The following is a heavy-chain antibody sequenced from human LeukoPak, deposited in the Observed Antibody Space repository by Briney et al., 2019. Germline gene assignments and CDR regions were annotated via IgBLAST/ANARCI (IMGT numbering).Heavy chain of an antibody. CDR2: IIPILGIA. CDR3: ARDGDILTGYSDAFDI. Sequence: AASVKVSCKASGGTFSSYAISWVRQAPGQGLEWMGRIIPILGIANYAQKFQGRVTITADKSTSTAYMELSSLRSEDTAVYYCARDGDILTGYSDAFDIWGQGTMVTVSS. CDR1: GGTFSSYA. V-gene: IGHV1-69*04. D-gene: IGHD3-9*01. J-gene: IGHJ3*02.